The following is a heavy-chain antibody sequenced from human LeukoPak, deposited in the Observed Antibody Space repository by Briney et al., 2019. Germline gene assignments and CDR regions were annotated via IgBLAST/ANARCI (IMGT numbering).Heavy chain of an antibody. CDR1: GYTFPGYY. V-gene: IGHV1-2*02. Sequence: GASVKVSCKASGYTFPGYYMHWVRQAPGQGLEWMGWINPNSGGPNYAQKFQGRVTMTRDTSISTAYMELSKLRSDDTAVYYCGRTPSDYDSSGYYDYWGQGTLVTVSS. J-gene: IGHJ4*02. CDR2: INPNSGGP. CDR3: GRTPSDYDSSGYYDY. D-gene: IGHD3-22*01.